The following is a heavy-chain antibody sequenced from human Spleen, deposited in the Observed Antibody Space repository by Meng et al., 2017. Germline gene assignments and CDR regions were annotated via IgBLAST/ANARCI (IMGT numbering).Heavy chain of an antibody. CDR3: ARSLLTGAY. Sequence: SETLSLTCTVSGGSVSSGSYYWSWIRQPPGKGLEWLGEINHRGSTNYNPSLKSRVTISVDTSKNQFSLKLRSVTAADTAIYYCARSLLTGAYWGQGTLVTVSS. CDR2: INHRGST. V-gene: IGHV4-61*01. CDR1: GGSVSSGSYY. J-gene: IGHJ4*02. D-gene: IGHD3-9*01.